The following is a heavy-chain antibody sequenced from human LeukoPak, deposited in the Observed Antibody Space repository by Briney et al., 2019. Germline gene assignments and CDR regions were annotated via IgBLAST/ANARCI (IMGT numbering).Heavy chain of an antibody. J-gene: IGHJ4*02. CDR3: ARDHGTGTNYYFDY. V-gene: IGHV4-4*07. Sequence: PSETLSLTCTVSGGSISSYYWSWIRQPAGKGLEWIGRIYTSGCTNYNPSLKSRVTISVDKSKNQFSLKLSSVTAADTAVYYCARDHGTGTNYYFDYWGQGTLVTVSS. CDR1: GGSISSYY. CDR2: IYTSGCT. D-gene: IGHD1-7*01.